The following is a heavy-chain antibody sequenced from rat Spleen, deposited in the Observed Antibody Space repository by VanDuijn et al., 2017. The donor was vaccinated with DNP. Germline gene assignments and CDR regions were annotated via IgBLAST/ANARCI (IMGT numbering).Heavy chain of an antibody. J-gene: IGHJ1*01. CDR2: ISPSDSRT. CDR3: ARGSTSIYWYFDF. V-gene: IGHV5-25*01. D-gene: IGHD3-1*01. CDR1: GFTFSDYY. Sequence: EVQLVESGGGLVQPGRSLKLSCAASGFTFSDYYMAWVRQAPTKGLEWVAAISPSDSRTYYPDSVKGRFTISRDDAKSSLYLQMNSLKSEDTATYYCARGSTSIYWYFDFWGPGTMVTVSS.